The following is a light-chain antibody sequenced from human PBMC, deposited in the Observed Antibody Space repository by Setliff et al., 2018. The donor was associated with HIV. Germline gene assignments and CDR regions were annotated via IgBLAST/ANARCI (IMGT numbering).Light chain of an antibody. Sequence: DIVMTQTPDSLAVSLGERATINCKTSQNVLYRSTNKNYLAWYQQKPGQPPKLLIYWASTRESGIPDRFSGSGSGTDFTLTISSLQAEDVAVYFCQQYYSTPLAFGGGTKVDIK. J-gene: IGKJ4*01. CDR1: QNVLYRSTNKNY. V-gene: IGKV4-1*01. CDR2: WAS. CDR3: QQYYSTPLA.